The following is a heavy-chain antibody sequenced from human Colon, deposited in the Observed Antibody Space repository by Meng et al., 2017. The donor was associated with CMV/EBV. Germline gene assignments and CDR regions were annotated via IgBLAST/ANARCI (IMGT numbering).Heavy chain of an antibody. CDR3: ARVRSLTLFGVVTIEGFDP. V-gene: IGHV4-61*05. CDR1: GASIGASNHF. D-gene: IGHD3-3*01. Sequence: SETLSLTCVVSGASIGASNHFWGWIRQPPGKRLEWIGNVDSSGSTNYSPSLKSRLTVSVDTSKNQFSLKLTSVTAADTALYYCARVRSLTLFGVVTIEGFDPWGQGTPVTVSS. CDR2: VDSSGST. J-gene: IGHJ5*02.